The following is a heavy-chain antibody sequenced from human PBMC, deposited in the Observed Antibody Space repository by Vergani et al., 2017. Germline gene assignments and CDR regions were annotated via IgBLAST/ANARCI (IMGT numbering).Heavy chain of an antibody. J-gene: IGHJ4*02. Sequence: EVQLVESGGGLVQPGGSLRLSCAASGFIFSSYWMHWVRQAPGKGLEWVAAIKEDGSEKQCVDSVKGRFTISRDNAKKSLYLQMNSLRGEDTAVYYCARGNSLGSYWGQGTLVTVSS. D-gene: IGHD1-7*01. CDR3: ARGNSLGSY. V-gene: IGHV3-7*01. CDR1: GFIFSSYW. CDR2: IKEDGSEK.